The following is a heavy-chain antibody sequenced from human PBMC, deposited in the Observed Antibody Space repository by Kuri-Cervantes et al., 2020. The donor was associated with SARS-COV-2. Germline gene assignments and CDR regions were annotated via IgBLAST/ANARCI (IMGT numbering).Heavy chain of an antibody. CDR3: TKHLGFWSGYYRPDYYYFMDV. D-gene: IGHD3-3*01. CDR1: GFTLGDNG. J-gene: IGHJ6*03. V-gene: IGHV3-49*03. Sequence: GESLKISCPASGFTLGDNGVSWLRQAPGKGLEWVSSIRNKDYGGTTEYAASVKGRFTISRDDSKTIAYLQMNSLKIEDTAIYYCTKHLGFWSGYYRPDYYYFMDVWGKGTTVTVSS. CDR2: IRNKDYGGTT.